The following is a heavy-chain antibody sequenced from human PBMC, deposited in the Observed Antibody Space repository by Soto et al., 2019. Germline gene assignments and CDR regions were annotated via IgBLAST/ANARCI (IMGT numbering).Heavy chain of an antibody. V-gene: IGHV3-30*18. J-gene: IGHJ6*02. CDR3: AKDSGSGYNWNYYGMDV. D-gene: IGHD1-20*01. CDR1: GFTVSSNY. Sequence: PGGSLRLSCAASGFTVSSNYMSWVRQAPGKGLEWVAVISYDGSNKYYADNVKGRFTISRDNSKNTLYLQMNSLRAEDTAVYYCAKDSGSGYNWNYYGMDVWSQGTTVTVSS. CDR2: ISYDGSNK.